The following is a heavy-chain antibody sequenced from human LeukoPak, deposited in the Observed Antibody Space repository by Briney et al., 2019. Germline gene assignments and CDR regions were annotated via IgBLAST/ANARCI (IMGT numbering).Heavy chain of an antibody. CDR2: ISGSGGST. Sequence: GGSLRLSCAASGFTFSSYAMSWVRQAPGKGLEWVSAISGSGGSTYYADSVKGRFTISRDNSKNTLYLQMNSLRAEDTAVYYCAKGSEVHNYYYYMDVWGKGTTVNVSS. CDR1: GFTFSSYA. CDR3: AKGSEVHNYYYYMDV. J-gene: IGHJ6*03. V-gene: IGHV3-23*01.